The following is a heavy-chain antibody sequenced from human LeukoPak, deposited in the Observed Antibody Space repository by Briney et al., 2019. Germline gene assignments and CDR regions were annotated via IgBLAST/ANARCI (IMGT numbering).Heavy chain of an antibody. CDR2: ITHSGST. D-gene: IGHD4-17*01. CDR3: ARGFESSTVTTSFGSGVDY. V-gene: IGHV4-34*01. J-gene: IGHJ4*02. CDR1: GGSFSGYF. Sequence: SETLSLTCAVYGGSFSGYFWSWLRPPPGRGVEWTGEITHSGSTNHNPSLKRRVTISVDTSKNQFSLKLSSVPAAATAVYYCARGFESSTVTTSFGSGVDYWGQGTLVTVSS.